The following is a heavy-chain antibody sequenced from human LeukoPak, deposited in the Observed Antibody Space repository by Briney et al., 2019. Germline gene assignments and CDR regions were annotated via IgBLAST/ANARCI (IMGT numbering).Heavy chain of an antibody. J-gene: IGHJ4*02. Sequence: PSETLSLTCTVSDGSVSGGNYYCSWTRQSPGKGLEWIGYIYYTGSTNYNPSLKSRLTISVDTSKNQFSLKLSSVTAADTAVYYCARRGGSGRSFDYWGQGTLVTVSS. D-gene: IGHD3-10*01. CDR2: IYYTGST. CDR1: DGSVSGGNYY. CDR3: ARRGGSGRSFDY. V-gene: IGHV4-61*01.